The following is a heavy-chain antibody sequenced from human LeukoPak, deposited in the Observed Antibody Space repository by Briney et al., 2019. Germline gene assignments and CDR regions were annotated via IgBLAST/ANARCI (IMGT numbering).Heavy chain of an antibody. J-gene: IGHJ3*02. CDR2: MNPNSGNT. V-gene: IGHV1-8*03. D-gene: IGHD3-10*01. Sequence: ASVKVSCKASGYTFTSYDINWVRQATGQGLEWMGWMNPNSGNTGYAQKFQGRVTITRNTSISTAYMELSRLRSEDTAVYYCARLIITMVRGAPHGAFDIWGQGTMVTVSS. CDR3: ARLIITMVRGAPHGAFDI. CDR1: GYTFTSYD.